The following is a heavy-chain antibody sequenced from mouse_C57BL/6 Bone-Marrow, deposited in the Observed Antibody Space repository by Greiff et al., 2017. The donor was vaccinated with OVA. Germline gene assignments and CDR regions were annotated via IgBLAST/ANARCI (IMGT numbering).Heavy chain of an antibody. J-gene: IGHJ3*01. CDR1: GYSITSGYY. Sequence: EVKLMESGPGLVKPSQSLSLTCSVTGYSITSGYYWNWIRQFPGNKLEWMGYISYDGSNNYNPSLKNRISITRDTSKNQFFLKLNSVTTEDTATYYCARGGGGYSSFAYWGQGTLVTVSA. CDR3: ARGGGGYSSFAY. CDR2: ISYDGSN. V-gene: IGHV3-6*01. D-gene: IGHD2-3*01.